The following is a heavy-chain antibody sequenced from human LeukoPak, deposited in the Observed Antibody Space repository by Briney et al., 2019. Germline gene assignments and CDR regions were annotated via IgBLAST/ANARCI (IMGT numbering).Heavy chain of an antibody. J-gene: IGHJ4*02. V-gene: IGHV3-30*03. Sequence: PGGSLRLSCAASGFTFSSYGMHWVRQAPGKGLEWVAVISYDGSNRYYADSVKGRFTISRDTSKNTLYLQMNSLRAEDTAVYYCARDSDYGDPGDYWGQGTLVTVSS. CDR1: GFTFSSYG. D-gene: IGHD4-17*01. CDR3: ARDSDYGDPGDY. CDR2: ISYDGSNR.